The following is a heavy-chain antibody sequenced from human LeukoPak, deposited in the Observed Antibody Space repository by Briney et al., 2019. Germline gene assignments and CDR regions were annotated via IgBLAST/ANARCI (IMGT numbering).Heavy chain of an antibody. V-gene: IGHV3-21*01. J-gene: IGHJ4*02. CDR3: ARDSYSYGRFDY. CDR2: ISSSSSYI. Sequence: GGSLRLSCAASGFTFSSYSMNWVRQAPGKGLEWVSSISSSSSYIYYADSVKGRFTISRDNPKNSLYLQMNSLRAEDTAVYYCARDSYSYGRFDYWGQGTLVTVSS. D-gene: IGHD5-18*01. CDR1: GFTFSSYS.